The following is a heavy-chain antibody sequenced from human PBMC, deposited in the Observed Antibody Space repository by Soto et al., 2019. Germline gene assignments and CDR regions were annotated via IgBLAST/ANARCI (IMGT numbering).Heavy chain of an antibody. CDR2: IHPNSGAT. J-gene: IGHJ3*02. CDR3: ARWGLGGTISVDAFDI. D-gene: IGHD1-1*01. V-gene: IGHV1-2*02. Sequence: QVQLVQSGAEVKKPGASVKVSCKASGYTFTGYFMHWVRQAPGQGLEWMGWIHPNSGATNYVQKFQGRVTMTRDTSIRAAYMELSRWISDDTAGYYWARWGLGGTISVDAFDIWGQGTMVTVSS. CDR1: GYTFTGYF.